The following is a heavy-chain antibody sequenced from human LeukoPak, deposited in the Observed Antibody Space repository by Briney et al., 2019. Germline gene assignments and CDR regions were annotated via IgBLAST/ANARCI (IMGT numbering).Heavy chain of an antibody. V-gene: IGHV4-59*08. CDR3: ARHHPIQAAAGTNFDY. Sequence: ETPSPTRTVSGGSLCSYYWSWIPQPPGKGLGGVGDIYYSGSTNYTPPLTSRVTLSLDTSKNQFSLTLSSLTAAHTAPYYCARHHPIQAAAGTNFDYWGQGALGTVSS. J-gene: IGHJ4*02. D-gene: IGHD6-13*01. CDR2: IYYSGST. CDR1: GGSLCSYY.